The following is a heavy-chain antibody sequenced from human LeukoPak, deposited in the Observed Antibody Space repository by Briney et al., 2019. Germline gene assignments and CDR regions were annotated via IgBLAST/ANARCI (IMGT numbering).Heavy chain of an antibody. V-gene: IGHV1-18*01. CDR1: GYTFTNFG. CDR3: ARDVDTSMAYYFDC. J-gene: IGHJ4*02. CDR2: ISAYNGNT. D-gene: IGHD5-18*01. Sequence: ASVKVSCKASGYTFTNFGLSWVRQAPGQGLEWMGWISAYNGNTNYAQRVQGRVTMTTDTSTSTAYMELRSLRSDDTAVYYCARDVDTSMAYYFDCWGQGTLVTVSS.